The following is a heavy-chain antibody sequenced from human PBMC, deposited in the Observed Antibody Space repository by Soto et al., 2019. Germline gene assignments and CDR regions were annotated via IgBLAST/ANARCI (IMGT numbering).Heavy chain of an antibody. Sequence: PGGSLRLSCAASGFTFSSYAMSWVRQAPGKGLEWVSAISGSGGSTYYADSVKGRFTISRDNSKNTLYLQMNSLRAEDTAVYYCAKEDCSGGSCYELSTQDYWGQGTLVTVSS. CDR3: AKEDCSGGSCYELSTQDY. V-gene: IGHV3-23*01. J-gene: IGHJ4*02. D-gene: IGHD2-15*01. CDR2: ISGSGGST. CDR1: GFTFSSYA.